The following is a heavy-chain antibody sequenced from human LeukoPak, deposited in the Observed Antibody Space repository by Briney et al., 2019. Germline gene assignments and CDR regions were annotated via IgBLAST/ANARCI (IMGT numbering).Heavy chain of an antibody. CDR3: ASYYDFWSGYYTGNY. V-gene: IGHV1-46*01. Sequence: GASVKVSCKASGYTFTGYYMHWVRQAPGHGLEWMGIINPSGGSTSYAQTFQGRVTMTRHTSTSTVYMELSSLRSEDTPVYYCASYYDFWSGYYTGNYWGQGTLVTVSS. J-gene: IGHJ4*02. CDR1: GYTFTGYY. D-gene: IGHD3-3*01. CDR2: INPSGGST.